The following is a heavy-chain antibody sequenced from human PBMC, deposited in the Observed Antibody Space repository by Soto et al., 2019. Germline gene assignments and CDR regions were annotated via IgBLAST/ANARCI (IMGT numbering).Heavy chain of an antibody. CDR2: ISSSGSTI. V-gene: IGHV3-11*01. CDR1: GFTFSDYY. CDR3: ARSPYGSLLFDD. Sequence: GGSLRLSCAASGFTFSDYYMNWIRQAPGKGLEWISYISSSGSTIYYADSVKGRFTISRDNAKNSLYLQMNSLRAEDTAVYYCARSPYGSLLFDDWGQRALVTVSS. D-gene: IGHD3-10*01. J-gene: IGHJ4*02.